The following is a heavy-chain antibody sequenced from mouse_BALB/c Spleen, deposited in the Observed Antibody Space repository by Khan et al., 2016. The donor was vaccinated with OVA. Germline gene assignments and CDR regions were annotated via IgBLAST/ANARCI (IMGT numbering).Heavy chain of an antibody. CDR1: GYTFTSYW. Sequence: DLVKPGASVKLSCKASGYTFTSYWINWIKQRPGQSLEWIGRVSPGSGSPYYNESFKGKATVTVDKSSSTAYIQLNSLSSEDSAVYFCTSANCYGNSLYAMDYWGQVTSVTVSS. CDR2: VSPGSGSP. V-gene: IGHV1S41*01. J-gene: IGHJ4*01. D-gene: IGHD1-1*01. CDR3: TSANCYGNSLYAMDY.